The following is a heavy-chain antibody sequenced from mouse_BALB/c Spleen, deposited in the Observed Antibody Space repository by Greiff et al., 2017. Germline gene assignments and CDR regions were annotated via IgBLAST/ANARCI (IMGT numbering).Heavy chain of an antibody. CDR1: GYSITSDYA. CDR2: ISYSGST. CDR3: ARGGSRDAMDY. D-gene: IGHD3-3*01. V-gene: IGHV3-2*02. Sequence: EVQLQQSGPGLVKPSQSLSLTCTVTGYSITSDYAWNWIRQFPGNKLEWMGYISYSGSTSYNPSLKSRISITRDTSKNQFFLQLNSVTTEDTATYYCARGGSRDAMDYWGQGTSVTVSS. J-gene: IGHJ4*01.